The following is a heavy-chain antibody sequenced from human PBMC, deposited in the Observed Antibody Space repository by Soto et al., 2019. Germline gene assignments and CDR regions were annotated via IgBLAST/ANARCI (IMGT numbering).Heavy chain of an antibody. CDR1: GFTFRSYV. CDR2: TSYDGSGK. CDR3: ARWGTTGGLDV. V-gene: IGHV3-30*19. J-gene: IGHJ1*01. D-gene: IGHD3-16*01. Sequence: QVQLVESGGGVVQPGTSLRLSCVGSGFTFRSYVIHWVRQAPGKGLEWVALTSYDGSGKYYGDSVRGRFTISRDNSRNTVDLQMDSLSLEDTALYYCARWGTTGGLDVWCQGTLVSVSS.